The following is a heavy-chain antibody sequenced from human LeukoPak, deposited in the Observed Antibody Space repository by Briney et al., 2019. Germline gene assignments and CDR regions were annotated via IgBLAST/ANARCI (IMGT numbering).Heavy chain of an antibody. J-gene: IGHJ4*02. CDR3: ARQSIAADNFDY. Sequence: ASETLSLTCTVSGGSISSSSYYWGWIRQPPGKGLEWIGSIYYSGSTYYNPSLKSRVTIPVDTSKNQFSLKLSSVTAADTAVYYCARQSIAADNFDYWGQGTLVTVSS. V-gene: IGHV4-39*01. CDR2: IYYSGST. D-gene: IGHD6-13*01. CDR1: GGSISSSSYY.